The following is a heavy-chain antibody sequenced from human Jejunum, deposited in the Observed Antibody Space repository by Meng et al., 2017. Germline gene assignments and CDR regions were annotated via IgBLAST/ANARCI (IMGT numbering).Heavy chain of an antibody. D-gene: IGHD2-8*01. V-gene: IGHV4-4*02. CDR1: GDAISSGYW. CDR3: ARDFEALNGV. J-gene: IGHJ1*01. Sequence: GPGRRDPWGTLSLPCACAGDAISSGYWWSWVRQSPGKGLEWIGEIYHSGTTNYNPSLKSRVTLSVDKSKNQFSLNLSSVTAADTAVYFCARDFEALNGVWGQGTLVTVSS. CDR2: IYHSGTT.